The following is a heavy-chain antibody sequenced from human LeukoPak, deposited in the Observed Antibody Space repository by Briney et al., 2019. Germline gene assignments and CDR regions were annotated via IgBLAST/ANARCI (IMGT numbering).Heavy chain of an antibody. J-gene: IGHJ4*02. CDR3: ARETTIPPYYFDY. CDR2: MSPNSGNT. D-gene: IGHD3-9*01. V-gene: IGHV1-8*01. CDR1: GYTFTSYD. Sequence: GSVQVSCKASGYTFTSYDITWVRPAPGQGLGWMGWMSPNSGNTVYAQKFQGRVTMTRNTSIATAYMELSSLTSEDTAVYYCARETTIPPYYFDYWGLGSQVTVSP.